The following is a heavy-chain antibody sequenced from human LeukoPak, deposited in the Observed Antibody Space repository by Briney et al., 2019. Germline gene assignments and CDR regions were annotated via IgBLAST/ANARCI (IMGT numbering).Heavy chain of an antibody. V-gene: IGHV3-30*18. CDR1: GFTFSDYG. J-gene: IGHJ5*02. Sequence: GRSLRLSCAASGFTFSDYGMHWVRQAPGKGLEWVAVISYDGSNKYYADSVKGRFTISRDNSKNTLYLQMNSLRAEDTAVYYCAKEISYDSTWGQGTLVTVSS. CDR3: AKEISYDST. CDR2: ISYDGSNK. D-gene: IGHD3-22*01.